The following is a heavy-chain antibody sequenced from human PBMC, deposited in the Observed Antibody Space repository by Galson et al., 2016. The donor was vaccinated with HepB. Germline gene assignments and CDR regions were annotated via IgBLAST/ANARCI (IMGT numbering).Heavy chain of an antibody. Sequence: TLSLTCAVSGGSISSGGHSWSWIRQPPGKGLEWLGYIYHTGSTYSNPSLKSRVTISVDRSKNQFSLKLTSVTAADTAVYYCARGESFYPMVVGGTPGGYFDYWGQGTLVTVSS. CDR2: IYHTGST. D-gene: IGHD3-10*01. CDR3: ARGESFYPMVVGGTPGGYFDY. V-gene: IGHV4-30-2*01. CDR1: GGSISSGGHS. J-gene: IGHJ4*02.